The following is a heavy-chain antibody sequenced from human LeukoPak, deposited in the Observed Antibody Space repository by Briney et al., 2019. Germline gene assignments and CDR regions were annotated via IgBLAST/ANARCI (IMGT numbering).Heavy chain of an antibody. V-gene: IGHV4-59*08. CDR2: IEETGST. D-gene: IGHD2-2*01. Sequence: RPSETLSLTCSVSGGSVRVDDWHWIRQPAGKGLEWIGRIEETGSTNYNPSLKSRVTISVDTSKNQFSLKLSSVTAADTAVYYCARHAPLGYCSSTSCYALSWFDPWGQGTLVTVSS. CDR1: GGSVRVDD. J-gene: IGHJ5*02. CDR3: ARHAPLGYCSSTSCYALSWFDP.